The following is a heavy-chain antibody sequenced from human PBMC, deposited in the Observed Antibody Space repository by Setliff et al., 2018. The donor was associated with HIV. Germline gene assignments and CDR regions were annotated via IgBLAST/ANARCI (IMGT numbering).Heavy chain of an antibody. V-gene: IGHV4-39*02. CDR1: GGSISSSSYY. J-gene: IGHJ3*02. CDR3: ARDLGYSYGEDAFDI. Sequence: PSETLSLTCTVSGGSISSSSYYWGWIRQPPGKGLEWIGSIYYSGSTYYNPSLKSRVTISVDTSKNKFSLKLSPVTAADTAVYYCARDLGYSYGEDAFDIWGQGTMVTVSS. CDR2: IYYSGST. D-gene: IGHD5-18*01.